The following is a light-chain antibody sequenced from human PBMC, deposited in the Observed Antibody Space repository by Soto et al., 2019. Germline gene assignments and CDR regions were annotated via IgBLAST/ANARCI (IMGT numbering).Light chain of an antibody. Sequence: EIVLTQSPGTLSLSPGEGATLSCGASQSINSFLAWYQQRRGQAPMPLIHGASNRATGIPDRFSGSGSGTDFTLTISRLENEDFAVYYCQQYGGSTRTFGQGTKVDIK. J-gene: IGKJ1*01. V-gene: IGKV3-20*01. CDR3: QQYGGSTRT. CDR2: GAS. CDR1: QSINSF.